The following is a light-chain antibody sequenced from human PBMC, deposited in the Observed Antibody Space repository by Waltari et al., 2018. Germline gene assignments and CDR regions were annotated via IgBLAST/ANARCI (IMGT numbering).Light chain of an antibody. V-gene: IGKV1-39*01. Sequence: DIQMTQAPSSLSASIGDRVIITCRASENIANYVSWYRQKPGTAPELLIYRISSLQSGCPSRFSGGGSGTDFTLTISRLQPEDFATYICQQSYSRPPTFGQGTKVEIK. J-gene: IGKJ2*01. CDR1: ENIANY. CDR3: QQSYSRPPT. CDR2: RIS.